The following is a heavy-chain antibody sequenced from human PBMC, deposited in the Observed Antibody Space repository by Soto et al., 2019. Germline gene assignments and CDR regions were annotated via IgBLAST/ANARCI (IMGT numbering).Heavy chain of an antibody. Sequence: GGSLRLSCAASGFTFSSYAMHWVRQAPGEGLEWVATISNDGSKEESADSVKGRFTISRDNSKSTLYLQMNSLRAEDTAVYFCAKETSRYDFWSGYYYYYGMDVWGQGTTVTVSS. D-gene: IGHD3-3*01. CDR3: AKETSRYDFWSGYYYYYGMDV. CDR1: GFTFSSYA. V-gene: IGHV3-30*04. J-gene: IGHJ6*02. CDR2: ISNDGSKE.